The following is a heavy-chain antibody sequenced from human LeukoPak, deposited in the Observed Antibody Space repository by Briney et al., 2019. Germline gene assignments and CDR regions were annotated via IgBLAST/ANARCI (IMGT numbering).Heavy chain of an antibody. D-gene: IGHD2/OR15-2a*01. J-gene: IGHJ5*02. CDR1: GVIISSCA. Sequence: AGGSLRLSCAASGVIISSCAMSWVRQAPGKGLEWVSAINGRGDNTYYADFVKGRFTISRDNSKSTVYLQMNSLRTEDTAVYYCAKDRVSPGFNWFDPWGQGTLVTVSS. CDR3: AKDRVSPGFNWFDP. V-gene: IGHV3-23*01. CDR2: INGRGDNT.